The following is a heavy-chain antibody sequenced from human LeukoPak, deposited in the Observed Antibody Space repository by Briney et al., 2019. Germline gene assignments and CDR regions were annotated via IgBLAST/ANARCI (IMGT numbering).Heavy chain of an antibody. CDR3: ARLDIVVVPAATRDYYYGMDV. V-gene: IGHV4-34*01. J-gene: IGHJ6*02. CDR2: INHSGST. CDR1: GGSFSGYY. D-gene: IGHD2-2*03. Sequence: SETLSLTCAVYGGSFSGYYWSWIRQPPGKGLEWIGEINHSGSTNYNPSLKSRVTISVDTSKNQFSLKLSSVTAADTAVYYCARLDIVVVPAATRDYYYGMDVWGQGTTVTVSS.